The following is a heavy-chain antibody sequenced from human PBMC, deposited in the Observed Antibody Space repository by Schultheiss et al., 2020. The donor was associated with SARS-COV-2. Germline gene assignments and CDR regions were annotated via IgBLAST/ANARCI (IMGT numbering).Heavy chain of an antibody. D-gene: IGHD1-26*01. J-gene: IGHJ4*02. CDR1: GYTFTSYD. CDR3: TTEIVGGDRIIFDY. Sequence: ASVKVSCKASGYTFTSYDINWVRQATGQGLEWMGWMNPNSGNTGYAQKFQGRVTITRNTSISTAYMELSSLRSEDTAVYYCTTEIVGGDRIIFDYWGQGTLVTVSS. CDR2: MNPNSGNT. V-gene: IGHV1-8*03.